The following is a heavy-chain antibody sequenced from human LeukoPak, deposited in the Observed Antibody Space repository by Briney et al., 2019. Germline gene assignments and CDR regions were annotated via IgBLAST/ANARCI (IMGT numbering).Heavy chain of an antibody. V-gene: IGHV1-69*04. CDR2: IIPILGIA. Sequence: PWASVKVSCKASGGTFSSYAISWVRQAPGQGLEWLGRIIPILGIANYAQKFQGRVTITADKSTSTAYMELSSLRSEDTAVYYCARLSALAAAGTNRPFDYWGQGTLVTVSS. J-gene: IGHJ4*02. CDR1: GGTFSSYA. CDR3: ARLSALAAAGTNRPFDY. D-gene: IGHD6-13*01.